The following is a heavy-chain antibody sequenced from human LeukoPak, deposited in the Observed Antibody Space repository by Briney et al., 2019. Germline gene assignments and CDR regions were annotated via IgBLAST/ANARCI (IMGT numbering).Heavy chain of an antibody. D-gene: IGHD1-26*01. CDR1: GGSFSGYY. J-gene: IGHJ5*02. CDR2: INHSGST. Sequence: PSETLSLTCAVYGGSFSGYYRSWIRQPPGKGLEWIGEINHSGSTNYNPSLKSRVTISVDTSKNQFSLKLSSVTAADTAVYYCARGARMWVQKNWFDPWGQGTLVTVSS. V-gene: IGHV4-34*01. CDR3: ARGARMWVQKNWFDP.